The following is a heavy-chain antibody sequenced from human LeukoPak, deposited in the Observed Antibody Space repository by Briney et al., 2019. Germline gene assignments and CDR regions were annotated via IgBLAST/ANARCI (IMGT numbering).Heavy chain of an antibody. CDR2: IIPIFGTA. J-gene: IGHJ4*02. V-gene: IGHV1-69*06. CDR1: GGTFSSYA. Sequence: ASVKVSCKASGGTFSSYAISWVRQAPGQGLEWMGGIIPIFGTANYAQKFQGRVTITADKSTSTAYMELSSLGSEDTAVYYCARDLTTGEGATFDYWGQGTLVTVSS. D-gene: IGHD4-17*01. CDR3: ARDLTTGEGATFDY.